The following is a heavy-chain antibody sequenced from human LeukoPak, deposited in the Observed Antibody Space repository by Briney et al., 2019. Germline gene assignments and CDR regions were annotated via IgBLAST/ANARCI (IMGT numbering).Heavy chain of an antibody. V-gene: IGHV4-39*02. CDR3: AKTSYDYVWGSYRYTGYWFDP. CDR2: IYYSGST. J-gene: IGHJ5*02. D-gene: IGHD3-16*02. CDR1: GDSISSSSYY. Sequence: SETLSLTCTVSGDSISSSSYYWSWIHHHPGKGLEWIGSIYYSGSTYYYPSLKSRVTLSVDTSKNHFSLKLTSVTAADTAVYYCAKTSYDYVWGSYRYTGYWFDPCGQGTLVTVSS.